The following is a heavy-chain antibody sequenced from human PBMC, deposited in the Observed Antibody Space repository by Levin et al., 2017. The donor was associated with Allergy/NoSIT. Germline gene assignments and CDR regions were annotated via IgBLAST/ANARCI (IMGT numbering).Heavy chain of an antibody. J-gene: IGHJ5*02. CDR1: GGSISSGGYS. CDR3: AREKQINWFDP. CDR2: IYHSGST. V-gene: IGHV4-30-2*01. Sequence: LRLSCAVSGGSISSGGYSWSWIRQPPGKGLEWIGYIYHSGSTYYNPSLKSRVTISVDRSKNQFSLKLSSVTAADTAVYYCAREKQINWFDPWGQGTLVTVSS.